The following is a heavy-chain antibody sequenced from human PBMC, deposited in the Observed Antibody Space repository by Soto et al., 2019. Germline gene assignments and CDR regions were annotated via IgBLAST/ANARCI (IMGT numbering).Heavy chain of an antibody. Sequence: ASVKVSCKASGYTFTSFYMHWVRQAPGQGPEWMGIINPSGGSTTYAQKFQGRVTMTEDTSTDTAYMELSSLRSEDTAVYYCATVIGGAHPDFDSWGQGTLVTVSS. V-gene: IGHV1-46*01. D-gene: IGHD2-21*01. CDR3: ATVIGGAHPDFDS. CDR1: GYTFTSFY. J-gene: IGHJ4*02. CDR2: INPSGGST.